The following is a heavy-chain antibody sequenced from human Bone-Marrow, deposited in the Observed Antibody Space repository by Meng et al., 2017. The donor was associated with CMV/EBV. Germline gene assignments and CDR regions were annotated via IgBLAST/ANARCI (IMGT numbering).Heavy chain of an antibody. CDR2: VSPSSSYI. J-gene: IGHJ4*02. Sequence: GESLKISCAASGFTFSTYNMNWVRQAPGKGLEWVSSVSPSSSYIYYADSVKGRFTISRDNSKNTLYLQMNSLRNDDTAVYYCARAMIIAARALDFWGQGTLVTVSS. D-gene: IGHD6-6*01. CDR3: ARAMIIAARALDF. CDR1: GFTFSTYN. V-gene: IGHV3-21*04.